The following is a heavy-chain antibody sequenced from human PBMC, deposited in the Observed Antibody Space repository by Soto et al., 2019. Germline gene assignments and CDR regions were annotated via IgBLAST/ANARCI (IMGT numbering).Heavy chain of an antibody. J-gene: IGHJ6*03. V-gene: IGHV1-69*02. CDR3: ASRSGYSGYDFSGGMDV. CDR1: GGTFSSYT. D-gene: IGHD5-12*01. Sequence: ASVKVSCKASGGTFSSYTISWVRQAPGQGLEWMGRIIPILGIANYAQKFQGRVTITADKSTSTAYMELSSLRSEDTAVYYCASRSGYSGYDFSGGMDVWGKGTTVTVSS. CDR2: IIPILGIA.